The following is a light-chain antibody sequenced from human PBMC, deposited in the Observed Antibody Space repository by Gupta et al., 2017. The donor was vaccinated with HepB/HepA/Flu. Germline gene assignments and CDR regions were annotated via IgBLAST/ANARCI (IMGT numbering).Light chain of an antibody. V-gene: IGLV2-11*01. CDR3: CSYAAYNTWV. J-gene: IGLJ3*02. CDR2: EVT. Sequence: QSALPQPRSVSGSPGHAVTISCTTTSSYVGTYNFVSWYQQHPGKVPKLMIYEVTKRPAGVPDRFSGSKSGNTASLTISGRQAEDEAEYYCCSYAAYNTWVFGGGTKVTVL. CDR1: SSYVGTYNF.